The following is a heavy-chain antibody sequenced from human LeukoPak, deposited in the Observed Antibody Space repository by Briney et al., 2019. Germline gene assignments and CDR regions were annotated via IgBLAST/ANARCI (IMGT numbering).Heavy chain of an antibody. CDR3: ARGQYHLLYWYFDL. CDR1: DGSVSSGTYY. V-gene: IGHV4-61*10. D-gene: IGHD2-2*01. J-gene: IGHJ2*01. CDR2: IYSSGST. Sequence: PSETLSLTCTISDGSVSSGTYYWSWIRQPAGKGLEWIGRIYSSGSTNYNPSLKSRVTMSVDTSKNQFSLKLSSVTAADTAVYYCARGQYHLLYWYFDLWGRGTLVTVSS.